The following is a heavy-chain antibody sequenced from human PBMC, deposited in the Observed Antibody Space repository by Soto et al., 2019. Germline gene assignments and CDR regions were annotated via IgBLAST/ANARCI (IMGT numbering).Heavy chain of an antibody. Sequence: SETLSLTCPVSGGSVNSPNYYQGWIRQPPGKGLERIRSIYTSATTYYNPSLKTRDTIYADTSRNHLSLNPSSVPAADTARYYCGRVVIAATRHPDCDYWGQGARGTVAS. V-gene: IGHV4-39*02. D-gene: IGHD2-15*01. CDR2: IYTSATT. J-gene: IGHJ4*02. CDR1: GGSVNSPNYY. CDR3: GRVVIAATRHPDCDY.